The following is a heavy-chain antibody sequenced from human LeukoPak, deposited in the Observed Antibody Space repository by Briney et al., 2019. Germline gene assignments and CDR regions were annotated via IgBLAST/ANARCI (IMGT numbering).Heavy chain of an antibody. Sequence: ASETLSLTCAVYGGSFSGYYWGWIRQPPGKGLDWIGSISHSGSTYYNPSLRSRVTISIDTSKNQFSLRLNSVTATDTAVYYCARVGGYSYGNYYFNYWGQGTLVTVSS. CDR1: GGSFSGYY. CDR3: ARVGGYSYGNYYFNY. V-gene: IGHV4-38-2*01. D-gene: IGHD5-18*01. CDR2: ISHSGST. J-gene: IGHJ4*02.